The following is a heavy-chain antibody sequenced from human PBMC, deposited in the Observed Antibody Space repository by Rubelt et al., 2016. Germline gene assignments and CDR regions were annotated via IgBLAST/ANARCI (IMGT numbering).Heavy chain of an antibody. D-gene: IGHD6-19*01. J-gene: IGHJ4*02. CDR1: GGSISTYY. CDR2: IYYSGAT. V-gene: IGHV4-59*04. Sequence: QVQLQESGPGLVKPSETLSLTCTVSGGSISTYYWSWIRQPPGKGLEWIGNIYYSGATYYNPSLKSRVTMSVDTSKNQFSLKLSPVTAADTAVYYCARAPSGWYPFDFWGQGTLVTVSS. CDR3: ARAPSGWYPFDF.